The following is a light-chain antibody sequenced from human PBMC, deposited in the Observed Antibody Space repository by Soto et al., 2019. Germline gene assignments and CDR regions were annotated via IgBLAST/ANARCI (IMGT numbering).Light chain of an antibody. J-gene: IGKJ5*01. CDR2: AAS. CDR1: QGISSY. CDR3: QQLNSYLSIN. V-gene: IGKV1-9*01. Sequence: DIQMTQSPSSMAASVGGRVTITCRASQGISSYLAWYQQKPGKAPKLLIYAASTLQSGVPSRFSGSGSGTEFTLTIRSLQPEDFATYYCQQLNSYLSINFGQGTRRAIK.